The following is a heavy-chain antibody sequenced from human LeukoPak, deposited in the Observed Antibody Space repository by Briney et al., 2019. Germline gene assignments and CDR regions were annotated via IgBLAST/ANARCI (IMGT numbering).Heavy chain of an antibody. J-gene: IGHJ4*02. D-gene: IGHD6-19*01. CDR1: GFTFSSYA. V-gene: IGHV3-30*04. CDR2: ISYDGSNK. Sequence: GGSLRLSCAASGFTFSSYAMHWVRQAPGKGLERVAVISYDGSNKYYADSVKGRFTISRDNSKNTLYLQMNSLRAEDTAVYYCARVPYSSGWYYFDYWGQGTLVTVSS. CDR3: ARVPYSSGWYYFDY.